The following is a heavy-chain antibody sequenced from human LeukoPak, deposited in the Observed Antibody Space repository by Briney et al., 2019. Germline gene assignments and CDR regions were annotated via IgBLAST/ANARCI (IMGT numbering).Heavy chain of an antibody. CDR3: ARSAAVYYYMDV. J-gene: IGHJ6*03. V-gene: IGHV1-2*02. Sequence: ASVKVSCKASGYTFTGYYMHWVRQAPGQGLEWMGWINPNSGGTNYAQKLQGRVTMTTDTSTSTAYMELRSLRSDDTAVYYCARSAAVYYYMDVWGKGTTVTVSS. CDR1: GYTFTGYY. D-gene: IGHD6-13*01. CDR2: INPNSGGT.